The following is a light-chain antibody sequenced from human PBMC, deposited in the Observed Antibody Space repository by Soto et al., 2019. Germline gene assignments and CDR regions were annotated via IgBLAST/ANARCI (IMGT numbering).Light chain of an antibody. Sequence: QSVLTQPPSASGTPGQRVTISCSGSSSNIGYNYVYWYQHLPGTAPKLLIYTNNQRPSGVPHRFSGSTSGTSASLVISGLRSEDAADYYCAAWDDSLSGYVFGTGTKVTVL. J-gene: IGLJ1*01. V-gene: IGLV1-47*02. CDR3: AAWDDSLSGYV. CDR2: TNN. CDR1: SSNIGYNY.